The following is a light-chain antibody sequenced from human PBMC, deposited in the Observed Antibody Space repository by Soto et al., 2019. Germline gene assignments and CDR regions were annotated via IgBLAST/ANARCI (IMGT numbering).Light chain of an antibody. Sequence: EIVITKSPGTVCVSPGERATLSCRASQSVSNNYLAWYQQKPGQAPRLLIYGASNRATGIPDRFSGSGSGTDFTLTISRLEPEDFAVYYCQQYGSSGTFGQRSKV. V-gene: IGKV3-20*01. CDR2: GAS. CDR1: QSVSNNY. J-gene: IGKJ1*01. CDR3: QQYGSSGT.